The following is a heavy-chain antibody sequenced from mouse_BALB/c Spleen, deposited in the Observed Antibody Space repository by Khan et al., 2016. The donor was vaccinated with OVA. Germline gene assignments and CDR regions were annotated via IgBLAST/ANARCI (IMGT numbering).Heavy chain of an antibody. V-gene: IGHV2-6-5*01. CDR1: GFSLNDYG. CDR3: AKGVWSYYYTLDY. CDR2: IWGGGST. Sequence: VELVESGPGLVVPSQNLSITCTVSGFSLNDYGVSWIRQPPGKGLEWLGVIWGGGSTYYNSALKSRLSITKDNSKSQVFLKMSSLQSDDTAIFYCAKGVWSYYYTLDYWGQGTSVTVSS. J-gene: IGHJ4*01.